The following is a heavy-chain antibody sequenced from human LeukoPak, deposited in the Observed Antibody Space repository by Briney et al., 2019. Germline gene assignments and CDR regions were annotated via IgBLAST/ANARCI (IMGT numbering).Heavy chain of an antibody. CDR3: ARGSRYGDYPYYCDF. V-gene: IGHV3-30*02. Sequence: GGSLRLSCAASGFIFNSYGMHWVRQAPGKGLEWVAFIRYDGSNKYYADSVKGRFTISRDNSKNTVLLQMNNLRLEDAAVYYCARGSRYGDYPYYCDFWGQGTLVTVSS. D-gene: IGHD4-17*01. CDR1: GFIFNSYG. J-gene: IGHJ4*02. CDR2: IRYDGSNK.